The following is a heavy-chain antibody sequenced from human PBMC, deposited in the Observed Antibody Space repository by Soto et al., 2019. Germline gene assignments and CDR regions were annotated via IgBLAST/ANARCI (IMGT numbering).Heavy chain of an antibody. CDR3: AGGGERAQYYYYHDKDV. V-gene: IGHV3-23*01. D-gene: IGHD1-1*01. Sequence: LRLSCAASGFTFSSYAMSWVRQAPGKGLEWVSAISGSGGSTYYADSVKGRFTISRDNSKNTLYLQMNSLRAEDTAVYYCAGGGERAQYYYYHDKDVWCTGTKVTVSS. CDR2: ISGSGGST. CDR1: GFTFSSYA. J-gene: IGHJ6*04.